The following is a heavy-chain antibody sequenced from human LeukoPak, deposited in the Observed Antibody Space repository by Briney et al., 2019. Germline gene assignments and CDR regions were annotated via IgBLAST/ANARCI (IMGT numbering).Heavy chain of an antibody. V-gene: IGHV3-23*01. CDR1: GFIFSSYS. Sequence: PGGSLRLSCAASGFIFSSYSMSWVRQAPGKGLEWVSAISGGGGHTFYADSVKGRVTTSRDNSKNTLYLQMNNLRAEDTAVYYCAKRVAEESSSWYIDMWGQGTMVSVSS. CDR2: ISGGGGHT. J-gene: IGHJ3*02. D-gene: IGHD6-13*01. CDR3: AKRVAEESSSWYIDM.